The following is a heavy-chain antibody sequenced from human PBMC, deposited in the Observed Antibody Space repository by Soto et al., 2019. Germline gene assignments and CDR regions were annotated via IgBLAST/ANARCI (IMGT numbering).Heavy chain of an antibody. CDR2: IRSKANNYAT. CDR1: GFTFSGSA. Sequence: EVQLVESGGGLVQPGGSLKLSCAASGFTFSGSAVHWVRQASGKGLEWVGRIRSKANNYATAYAASVQGRFTIFRDDLKNTAYLQMNSLRTEDTAVYYWTTPQVSYGMDVWGQGTTVTVSS. D-gene: IGHD1-20*01. J-gene: IGHJ6*02. CDR3: TTPQVSYGMDV. V-gene: IGHV3-73*02.